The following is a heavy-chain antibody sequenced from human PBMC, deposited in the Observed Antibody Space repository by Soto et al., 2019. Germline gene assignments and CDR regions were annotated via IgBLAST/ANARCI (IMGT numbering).Heavy chain of an antibody. CDR2: ISWNSGSI. CDR1: GFTFDDYA. Sequence: GGSLRLSCAASGFTFDDYAMHWVRQAPGKGLEWVSGISWNSGSIGYADSVKGRFTISRDNAKNSLYLQMNSLRAEDTALYYCAKGVTTMAAFDIWGQGTMVTVSS. J-gene: IGHJ3*02. V-gene: IGHV3-9*01. CDR3: AKGVTTMAAFDI. D-gene: IGHD3-3*01.